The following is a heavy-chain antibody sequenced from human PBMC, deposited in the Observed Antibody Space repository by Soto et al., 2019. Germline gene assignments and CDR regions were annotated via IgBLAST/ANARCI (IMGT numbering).Heavy chain of an antibody. CDR2: IIPIFGTA. D-gene: IGHD3-22*01. CDR3: ASSRYYYDRYWYFDL. J-gene: IGHJ2*01. CDR1: GGTFSGYA. Sequence: QVQLVQSGAEVKKPGSSVKVSCKASGGTFSGYAISWVRQAPGQGLEWMGGIIPIFGTANYAQKFQGRVTITADESTSTAYMELSSLRSEDTAVYYCASSRYYYDRYWYFDLWGRGTLVTVSS. V-gene: IGHV1-69*01.